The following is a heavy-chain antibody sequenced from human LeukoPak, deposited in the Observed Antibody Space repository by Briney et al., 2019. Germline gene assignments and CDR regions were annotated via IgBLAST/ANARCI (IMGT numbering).Heavy chain of an antibody. CDR1: GFSFSSYW. CDR3: ARRGRALYWFDP. Sequence: PGGSLRLSCAASGFSFSSYWMSWIRQPPGKGLEWIGSIYYSGSTYYNPSLKSRVTISVDTSKNQFSLKLSSVTAADTAVYYCARRGRALYWFDPWGQGTLVTVSS. CDR2: IYYSGST. D-gene: IGHD1-26*01. J-gene: IGHJ5*02. V-gene: IGHV4-39*07.